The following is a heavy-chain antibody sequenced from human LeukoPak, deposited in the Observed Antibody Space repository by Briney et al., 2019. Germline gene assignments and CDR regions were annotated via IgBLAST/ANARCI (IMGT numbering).Heavy chain of an antibody. CDR2: ISGSGATT. Sequence: GGSLRLSCAASGFPFSSYAMSWVRQAPGKGLEWVSAISGSGATTYYVDSVKGRFTVSRDNSKNTLYLQMNSLRAEDTAVYYCAKTPISYSSGWHFDYWGQGTLVTVSS. J-gene: IGHJ4*02. V-gene: IGHV3-23*01. CDR1: GFPFSSYA. CDR3: AKTPISYSSGWHFDY. D-gene: IGHD6-19*01.